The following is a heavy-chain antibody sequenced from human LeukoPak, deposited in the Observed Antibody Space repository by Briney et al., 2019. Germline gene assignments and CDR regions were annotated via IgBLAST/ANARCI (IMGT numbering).Heavy chain of an antibody. J-gene: IGHJ4*02. CDR2: IYTSGST. V-gene: IGHV4-4*07. D-gene: IGHD6-13*01. Sequence: PSETLSLTCTVSGGSISSYYWSWIRQPAGKGLEWIGRIYTSGSTNYNPSLTSRLSISVDTSKKQFSLKLSSVTAADTAVYYCARAIEAAGHFDYWGQGTLATVSS. CDR3: ARAIEAAGHFDY. CDR1: GGSISSYY.